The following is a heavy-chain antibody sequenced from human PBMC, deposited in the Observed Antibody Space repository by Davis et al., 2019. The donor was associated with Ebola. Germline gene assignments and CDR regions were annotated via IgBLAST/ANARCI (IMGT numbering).Heavy chain of an antibody. Sequence: GESLKISCAASGFTFSSYSMNWVRQAPGKGLEWVSSISSRSYYIYYADSLKGRFTISRDNAKNSLFLQMNSLRAKDTAVYYCARGGYYDSSGYSHSAFDMWGQGTMVSVSS. D-gene: IGHD3-22*01. CDR2: ISSRSYYI. CDR1: GFTFSSYS. J-gene: IGHJ3*02. CDR3: ARGGYYDSSGYSHSAFDM. V-gene: IGHV3-21*01.